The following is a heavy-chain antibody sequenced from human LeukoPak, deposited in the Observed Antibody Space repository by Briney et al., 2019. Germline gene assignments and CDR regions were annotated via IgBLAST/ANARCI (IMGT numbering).Heavy chain of an antibody. CDR2: IIPIFGTA. Sequence: SVKVSCKASGGTFSSYAISWVRQAPGQGLEWMGGIIPIFGTANYAQKFQGRVTITADGSTSIAYMELSSLRSEDTAVYYCARHLWFGTYYYYGMDVWGQGTTVTVSS. D-gene: IGHD3-10*01. V-gene: IGHV1-69*13. CDR1: GGTFSSYA. J-gene: IGHJ6*02. CDR3: ARHLWFGTYYYYGMDV.